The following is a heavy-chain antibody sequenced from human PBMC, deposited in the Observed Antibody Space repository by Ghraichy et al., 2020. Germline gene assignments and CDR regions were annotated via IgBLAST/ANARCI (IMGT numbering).Heavy chain of an antibody. CDR2: INHSGST. CDR3: ATPSQNYYDSSGYPFDY. CDR1: GGSFSGYY. V-gene: IGHV4-34*01. J-gene: IGHJ4*02. D-gene: IGHD3-22*01. Sequence: SETLSLTCAVYGGSFSGYYWSWIRQPPGKGLEWIGEINHSGSTNYNPSLKSRVTISVDTSKNQFSLKLSSVTAADTAVYYCATPSQNYYDSSGYPFDYWGQGTLVTVYS.